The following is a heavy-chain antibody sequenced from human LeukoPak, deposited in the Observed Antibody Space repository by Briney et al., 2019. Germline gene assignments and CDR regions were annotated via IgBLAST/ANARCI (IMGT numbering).Heavy chain of an antibody. J-gene: IGHJ3*02. CDR2: ISSSRSVI. Sequence: PGGSLRLSCAASGFTFSSCNMNWVRQAPGKGLEWVSYISSSRSVIHYADSVKGRFTISRDNAKNSLYLQMNSLRAEDTAVYYCARDRMTYTPGAFDIWGQGTMVTVSS. CDR1: GFTFSSCN. CDR3: ARDRMTYTPGAFDI. V-gene: IGHV3-48*01. D-gene: IGHD4-11*01.